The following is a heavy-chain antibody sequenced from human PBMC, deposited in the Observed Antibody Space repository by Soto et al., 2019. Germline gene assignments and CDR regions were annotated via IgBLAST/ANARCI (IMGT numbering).Heavy chain of an antibody. V-gene: IGHV3-30-3*01. J-gene: IGHJ6*02. CDR1: GFTFSSCT. CDR3: ARDLSGNYDYYYYGMDV. Sequence: QVQLVESGGGVVQPGRSLRLSCAASGFTFSSCTMHWVRQAPGKGLEWVAVISYDGSNKYNADSVKGRFTISRDNSKNTRYLQMNSLRTEDTAVYYCARDLSGNYDYYYYGMDVWGHGTTVTVSS. D-gene: IGHD4-4*01. CDR2: ISYDGSNK.